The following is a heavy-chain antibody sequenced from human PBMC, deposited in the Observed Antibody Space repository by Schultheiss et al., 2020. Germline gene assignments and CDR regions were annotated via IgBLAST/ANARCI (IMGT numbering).Heavy chain of an antibody. V-gene: IGHV4-59*12. J-gene: IGHJ6*02. CDR1: GGSISSYY. D-gene: IGHD5-18*01. CDR2: IYYSGST. CDR3: ARGRVDTAMVYYYYGMDV. Sequence: SATLSLTCTVSGGSISSYYWSWIRQPPGKGLEWIGSIYYSGSTNYNPSLKSRVTISVDTSKNQFSLKLSSVTAADTAVYYCARGRVDTAMVYYYYGMDVWGQGTTVTVYS.